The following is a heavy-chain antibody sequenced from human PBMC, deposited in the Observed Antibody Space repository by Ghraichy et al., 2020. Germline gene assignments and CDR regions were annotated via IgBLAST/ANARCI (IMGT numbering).Heavy chain of an antibody. V-gene: IGHV3-23*01. J-gene: IGHJ5*02. CDR2: ISAGGGSA. CDR1: GLTFSSYA. CDR3: AKAWGYCSGGTCPPYNWFDP. Sequence: GGSLRLSCVASGLTFSSYAMTWVRQAPRKGLEWVSSISAGGGSAYYADSVKGRFSISRDNSKDTMYLQMNSLRAEDAAVYFCAKAWGYCSGGTCPPYNWFDPWGQGTLVTVSS. D-gene: IGHD2-15*01.